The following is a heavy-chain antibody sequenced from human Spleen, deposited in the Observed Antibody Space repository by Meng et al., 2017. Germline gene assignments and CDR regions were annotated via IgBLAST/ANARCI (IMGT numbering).Heavy chain of an antibody. CDR3: ARGPTTMAHDFDY. Sequence: QGQLPPLGAGLLKPSGTLSLTCVVTGGSFSDYHRSWVRQPPGKGLEWIGEINHSGSTNYNPSLESRATISVDTSQNNLSLKLSSVTAADSAVYYCARGPTTMAHDFDYWGQGTLVTVSS. V-gene: IGHV4-34*01. CDR1: GGSFSDYH. D-gene: IGHD4-11*01. J-gene: IGHJ4*02. CDR2: INHSGST.